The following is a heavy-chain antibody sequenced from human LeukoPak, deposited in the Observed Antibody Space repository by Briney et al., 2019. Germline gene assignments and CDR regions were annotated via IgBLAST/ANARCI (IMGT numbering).Heavy chain of an antibody. CDR1: GFTFSSYG. CDR3: AKDPRGSYSRDYYYYMDV. J-gene: IGHJ6*03. Sequence: GGSLRLSCAASGFTFSSYGMHWVRQAPGKGLEWVAVIWYDGSNKYYAHSVKGRFTISRDNSNNTLYLQMHSLRAEDAAVYYCAKDPRGSYSRDYYYYMDVWGKGTTVTVSS. CDR2: IWYDGSNK. V-gene: IGHV3-33*06. D-gene: IGHD1-26*01.